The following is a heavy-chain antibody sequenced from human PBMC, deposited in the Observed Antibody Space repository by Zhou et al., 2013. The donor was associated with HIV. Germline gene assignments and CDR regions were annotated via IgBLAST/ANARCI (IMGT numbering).Heavy chain of an antibody. D-gene: IGHD3-10*01. Sequence: QVQLVQSGAEVKKLGASVMISCKASGYSFTRHKIHWLRQAPGQGLEWMGKMNSDGNGAYAQKFQDRITMTRDLSTTTVYMHLRRLKSEDTAVYYCARRGSWGDRFKMVRGGVDVWGQGTTVTVSS. CDR1: GYSFTRHK. V-gene: IGHV1-46*01. CDR2: MNSDGNGA. CDR3: ARRGSWGDRFKMVRGGVDV. J-gene: IGHJ6*02.